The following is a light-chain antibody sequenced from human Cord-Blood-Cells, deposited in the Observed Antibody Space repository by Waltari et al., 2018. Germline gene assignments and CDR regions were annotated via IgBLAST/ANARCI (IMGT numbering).Light chain of an antibody. V-gene: IGKV3-11*01. CDR3: QQRSNWPT. Sequence: EIVLTQSPATLSLSPGERATLSCRASQSVSSYLAWYQQKPDQAPRLLIYDASNRATGIPARFSGSGSGTDFTLTISSLEPEDFAVYYCQQRSNWPTFGGGTKMEIK. J-gene: IGKJ4*01. CDR2: DAS. CDR1: QSVSSY.